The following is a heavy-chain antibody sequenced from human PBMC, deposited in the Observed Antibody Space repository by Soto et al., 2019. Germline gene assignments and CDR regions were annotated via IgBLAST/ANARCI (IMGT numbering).Heavy chain of an antibody. CDR3: AKAYYYDSSGPSAFDI. J-gene: IGHJ3*02. V-gene: IGHV3-23*01. Sequence: GGSLRLCCAASGFTFSSYAMSWVRQAPGKGLEWVSAISGSGGSTYYADSVKGRFTISRDNSKNTLYLQMNSLRAEDTAVYYCAKAYYYDSSGPSAFDIWGQGTMVTVSS. D-gene: IGHD3-22*01. CDR2: ISGSGGST. CDR1: GFTFSSYA.